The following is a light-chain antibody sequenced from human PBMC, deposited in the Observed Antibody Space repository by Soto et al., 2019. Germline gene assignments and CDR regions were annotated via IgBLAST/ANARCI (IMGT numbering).Light chain of an antibody. CDR3: QQFASYPLT. V-gene: IGKV3-11*01. J-gene: IGKJ4*01. CDR1: QSVSTY. CDR2: DAS. Sequence: EIVVTQSPATLSLSPGERATLSCRASQSVSTYVAWFQHKLGQAPRLLIYDASYRAIGVPARFSGGGSGTDFTLTISSLEPEDFAVYYCQQFASYPLTFGGGTKVEIK.